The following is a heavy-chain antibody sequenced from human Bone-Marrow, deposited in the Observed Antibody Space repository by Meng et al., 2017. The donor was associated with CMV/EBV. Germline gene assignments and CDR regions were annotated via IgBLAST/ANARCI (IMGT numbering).Heavy chain of an antibody. Sequence: GGSLRLSCAASGFTFRSYALGWVRQAQGKGLEWVSVISGSGGSKYYADSVKGRFTISRYNSKNTLYLQMNSLRAEDTAVYYCARPRIRGEFDIWGQGTMVTVSS. V-gene: IGHV3-23*01. CDR3: ARPRIRGEFDI. CDR2: ISGSGGSK. CDR1: GFTFRSYA. D-gene: IGHD3-16*01. J-gene: IGHJ3*02.